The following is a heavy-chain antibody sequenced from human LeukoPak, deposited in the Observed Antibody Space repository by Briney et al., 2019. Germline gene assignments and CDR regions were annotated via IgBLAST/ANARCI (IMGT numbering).Heavy chain of an antibody. Sequence: PGGSLRLSCAASGFTVSSNYMSWVRQAPGKGLEWVSAISGSGGSTYYADSVKGRFTISRDNSKNTLYLQMNSLRAEDTAVYYCAKSRWFGELLAFDYWGQGTLVTVSS. CDR3: AKSRWFGELLAFDY. D-gene: IGHD3-10*01. CDR2: ISGSGGST. J-gene: IGHJ4*02. CDR1: GFTVSSNY. V-gene: IGHV3-23*01.